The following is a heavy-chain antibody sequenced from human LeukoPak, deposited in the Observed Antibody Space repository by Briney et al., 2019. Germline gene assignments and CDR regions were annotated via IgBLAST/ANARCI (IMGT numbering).Heavy chain of an antibody. CDR1: GGSISSYY. Sequence: PSETLSLTCTVSGGSISSYYWSWIRQPPGKGLEWIGYIYYSGSTNYNPSLKSRVTISVDTSKNQFSLKLSSVTAADTAVYYCARLNHPSWGSGSYTGWFDPWGQGTLVTVSS. J-gene: IGHJ5*02. CDR3: ARLNHPSWGSGSYTGWFDP. V-gene: IGHV4-59*08. D-gene: IGHD3-10*01. CDR2: IYYSGST.